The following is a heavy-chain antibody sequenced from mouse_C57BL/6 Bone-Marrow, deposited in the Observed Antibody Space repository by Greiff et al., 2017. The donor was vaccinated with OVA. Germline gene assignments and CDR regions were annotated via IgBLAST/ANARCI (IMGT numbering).Heavy chain of an antibody. CDR1: GYTFTSYR. V-gene: IGHV1-5*01. D-gene: IGHD2-4*01. CDR2: INPGNSGT. Sequence: VQLQQSGTVLARPGASVKMSCKTSGYTFTSYRMHWVKQSHGKGLEWIGAINPGNSGTSYNQKFKGKAKLTVVTSASTAYMELSSLTYEDSAVYYCTRMDYEEYAYWGQGTLVTVSA. CDR3: TRMDYEEYAY. J-gene: IGHJ3*01.